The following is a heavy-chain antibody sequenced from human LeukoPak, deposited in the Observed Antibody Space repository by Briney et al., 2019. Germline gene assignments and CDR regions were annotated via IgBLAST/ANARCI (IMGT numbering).Heavy chain of an antibody. CDR2: IIPMFGTT. Sequence: GASVTVSCKASGGTLSNYALSWVRQAPGQGLEWMGGIIPMFGTTKYAQEFQGRVTMTEDTSTDTAYMELSSLRSEDTAVYYCARAPPEIEDAFDIWGQGTMVTVSS. CDR3: ARAPPEIEDAFDI. J-gene: IGHJ3*02. CDR1: GGTLSNYA. V-gene: IGHV1-69*06. D-gene: IGHD2-21*01.